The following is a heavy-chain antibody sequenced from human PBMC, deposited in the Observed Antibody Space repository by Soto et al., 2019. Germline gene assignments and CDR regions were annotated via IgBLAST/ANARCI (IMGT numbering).Heavy chain of an antibody. J-gene: IGHJ3*02. V-gene: IGHV3-23*01. Sequence: GGSLRLSCAASGFTFSSYAMSWVRQAPGKGLEWVSAISGSGGSTYYADSVKGRFTISRDNPKNTLYLQMNSLRAEDTAVYYCAKDFPSPRRGVTRDAFDIWGQGTMVTVSS. D-gene: IGHD3-10*01. CDR2: ISGSGGST. CDR1: GFTFSSYA. CDR3: AKDFPSPRRGVTRDAFDI.